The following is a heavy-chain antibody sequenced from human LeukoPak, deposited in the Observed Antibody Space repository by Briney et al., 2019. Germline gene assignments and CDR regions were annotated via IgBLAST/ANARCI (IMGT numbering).Heavy chain of an antibody. Sequence: GGSLRLSCAASGFTFNNYGMHWVRQAAGKGLEWVAFIRYDGSKDYYADSVKGRFTISRDNSKNTLYLQMSSLRPDDTAVYYCAKVHGFYYILQHWGQGTLLTVST. D-gene: IGHD3-10*01. J-gene: IGHJ1*01. V-gene: IGHV3-30*02. CDR2: IRYDGSKD. CDR3: AKVHGFYYILQH. CDR1: GFTFNNYG.